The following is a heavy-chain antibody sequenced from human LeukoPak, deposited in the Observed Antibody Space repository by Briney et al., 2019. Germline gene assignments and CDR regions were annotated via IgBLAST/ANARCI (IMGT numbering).Heavy chain of an antibody. J-gene: IGHJ4*02. CDR1: GFTFNRAW. V-gene: IGHV3-15*01. CDR2: TISETDGGTT. CDR3: VADNGVRFLEVDY. D-gene: IGHD3-3*01. Sequence: PGGSWRLSCETSGFTFNRAWMCWVRQSPGKGLEWVGRTISETDGGTTDYAAPVKGRFFISRDDSKQTLYLQMNNLKTEDTAVYYCVADNGVRFLEVDYWGLGTLVTVSS.